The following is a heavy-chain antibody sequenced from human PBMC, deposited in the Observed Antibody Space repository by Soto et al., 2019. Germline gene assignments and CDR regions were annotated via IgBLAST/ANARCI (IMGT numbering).Heavy chain of an antibody. CDR3: ARSPKVVYYYYGMDV. CDR2: ISSSSSTI. Sequence: GGSLRLSCAASGFTFSSYSMNWVRQAPGKGLEWVSYISSSSSTIYYADSVKGRFTISRDNAKNSLYLQMNSLRDEDTAVYYCARSPKVVYYYYGMDVWGQGTTVTVYS. J-gene: IGHJ6*02. CDR1: GFTFSSYS. D-gene: IGHD2-15*01. V-gene: IGHV3-48*02.